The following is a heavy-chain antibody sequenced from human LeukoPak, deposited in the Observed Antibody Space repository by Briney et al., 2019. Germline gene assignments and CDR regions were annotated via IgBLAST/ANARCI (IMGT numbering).Heavy chain of an antibody. J-gene: IGHJ4*02. CDR2: IGTSGDRT. V-gene: IGHV3-23*01. CDR1: GFTFSSSA. CDR3: ARDRPYFDY. Sequence: GGSLRLSCSASGFTFSSSAMSWVRQAPGKGLEWVSAIGTSGDRTFYADSVKGRFTISGDNSKNTLYLRMNSLRAEDTAVYYCARDRPYFDYWGQGTLVTVSS.